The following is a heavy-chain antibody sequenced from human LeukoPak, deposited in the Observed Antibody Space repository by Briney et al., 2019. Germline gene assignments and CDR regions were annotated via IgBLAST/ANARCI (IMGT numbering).Heavy chain of an antibody. J-gene: IGHJ4*02. Sequence: PSETLSLTCAVYGGSFSGYYWSWIRQPPGKGLEWIGEINHSGSTNYNPSLKSRLTMSVDTSKKQFSLKLRSVTAADTAMYYCARDMVRGITAHYFDPWGQGTLVTVSS. CDR1: GGSFSGYY. CDR2: INHSGST. V-gene: IGHV4-34*01. CDR3: ARDMVRGITAHYFDP. D-gene: IGHD3-10*01.